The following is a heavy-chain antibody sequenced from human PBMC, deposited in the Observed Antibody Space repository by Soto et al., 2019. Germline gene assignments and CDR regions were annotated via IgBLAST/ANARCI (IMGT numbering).Heavy chain of an antibody. Sequence: GSLRLSCAASGXTLSSYPMSWVRQAPGKGLELVSAIIGSGGSTYYADYVKGRFTSSRDNSKNTLYLQMNSLRAEQTAVYYCAKDPLPLRYFEWSFDYWGQGTLGTVS. CDR3: AKDPLPLRYFEWSFDY. D-gene: IGHD3-9*01. V-gene: IGHV3-23*01. J-gene: IGHJ4*02. CDR1: GXTLSSYP. CDR2: IIGSGGST.